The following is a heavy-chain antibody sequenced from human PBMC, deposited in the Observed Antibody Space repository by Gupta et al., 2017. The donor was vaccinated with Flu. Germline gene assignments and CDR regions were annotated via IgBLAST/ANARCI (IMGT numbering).Heavy chain of an antibody. D-gene: IGHD3-3*01. CDR3: ARGRHYDFWSCDYVYSYYGMDV. V-gene: IGHV4-59*01. CDR1: GGASSSYN. J-gene: IGHJ6*01. CDR2: IYYSGST. Sequence: QVQLQESGPGLVKPSETLSLTCTVSGGASSSYNWSWIRQPPGKGLEWIGYIYYSGSTNYNPSLNPRVTLAVESSKNQCSPKLSLLTPACTARYYCARGRHYDFWSCDYVYSYYGMDVW.